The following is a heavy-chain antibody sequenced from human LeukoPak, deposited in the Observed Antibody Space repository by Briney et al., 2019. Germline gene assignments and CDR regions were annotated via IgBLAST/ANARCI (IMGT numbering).Heavy chain of an antibody. CDR3: VKDLLGIVDY. V-gene: IGHV3-64D*06. J-gene: IGHJ4*02. Sequence: PGGSLRLSCSASGFTFSTYAMHWVRQAPGKGLEYVSTISSNGGSTYYADSVKGRFTISRDNSKNTLYLQMSSLRPEDTAVYYCVKDLLGIVDYWGQGTLVTVSP. D-gene: IGHD7-27*01. CDR2: ISSNGGST. CDR1: GFTFSTYA.